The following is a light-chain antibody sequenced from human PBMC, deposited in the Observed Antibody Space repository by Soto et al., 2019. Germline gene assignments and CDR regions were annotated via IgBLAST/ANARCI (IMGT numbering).Light chain of an antibody. CDR3: QQYNNWPPAT. Sequence: DIVLTQSPGTLSLSPGERATLSCRASQSVSSSYLAWYQQKPGQAPRLLIYGASSRATGIPDRFSGGGSGTDLTLTISSLQSEDFAVYYCQQYNNWPPATFGQGTKVDIK. V-gene: IGKV3-20*01. CDR2: GAS. J-gene: IGKJ1*01. CDR1: QSVSSSY.